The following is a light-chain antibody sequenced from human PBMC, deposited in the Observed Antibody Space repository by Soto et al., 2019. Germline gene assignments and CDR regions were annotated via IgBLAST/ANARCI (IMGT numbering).Light chain of an antibody. J-gene: IGKJ1*01. CDR3: QQYGSFPWT. CDR2: GAS. V-gene: IGKV3-20*01. Sequence: EIVLTQSPGTLSLSPGEEATLSCRASQSVSANYLAWYQQKPGQAPRPLIYGASSRAIGIPDRFSGSGSGTDFTLTISSLEPEDFAVYYCQQYGSFPWTFGQGTKVEIK. CDR1: QSVSANY.